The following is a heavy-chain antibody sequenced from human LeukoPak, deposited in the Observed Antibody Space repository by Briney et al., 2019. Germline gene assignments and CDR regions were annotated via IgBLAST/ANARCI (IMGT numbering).Heavy chain of an antibody. V-gene: IGHV4-59*01. CDR3: ARGPPTSY. CDR2: IYYSGST. CDR1: GGSISSYY. J-gene: IGHJ4*02. Sequence: PSETLSLTCTVSGGSISSYYWSWIRQPPGKGLEWIGYIYYSGSTNCNPSLKSRVTISVDTSKNQFSLKLSSVTAADTAVYYCARGPPTSYWGQGTLVTVSS.